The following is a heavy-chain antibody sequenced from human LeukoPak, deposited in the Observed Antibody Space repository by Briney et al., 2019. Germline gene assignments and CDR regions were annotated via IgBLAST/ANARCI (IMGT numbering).Heavy chain of an antibody. Sequence: PGGSLRLSCAASGFTVSSNYKSWVRQAPGKGLEWVSVIYSGGSTYYADSVKGRFTISRDNSKNTLYLQINSLRAEDTAVYYCARGVNELPADYWGQGTLVTVSS. J-gene: IGHJ4*02. CDR2: IYSGGST. D-gene: IGHD1-1*01. V-gene: IGHV3-53*01. CDR1: GFTVSSNY. CDR3: ARGVNELPADY.